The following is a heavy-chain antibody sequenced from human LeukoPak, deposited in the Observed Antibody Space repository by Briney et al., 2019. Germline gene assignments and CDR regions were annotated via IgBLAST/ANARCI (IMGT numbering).Heavy chain of an antibody. V-gene: IGHV3-23*01. CDR1: GFTFSSYA. CDR2: ISGSGGNT. Sequence: GGSLRLSCAASGFTFSSYAMSWVRQAPGKGLEWVSAISGSGGNTYYIGSVKGRFTISRDNSKNTLDLQMNSLRAEDTAVYYCAKDGRRISMIGVVRRGHYFDYWGQGILVTVSS. D-gene: IGHD3-22*01. CDR3: AKDGRRISMIGVVRRGHYFDY. J-gene: IGHJ4*02.